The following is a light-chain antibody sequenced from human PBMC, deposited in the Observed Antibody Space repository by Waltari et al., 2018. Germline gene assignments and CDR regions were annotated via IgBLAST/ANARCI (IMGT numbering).Light chain of an antibody. Sequence: EIVLTQSPGTLSLSPGERATLACRARQTFSRSYLAWYQQQPGQAPRLLIYGASPRAAGCPDRFSGSGSGTDFTLTISRLEPEDFAVYCCQHYGTSPPLTVGGGTKVEIK. CDR1: QTFSRSY. V-gene: IGKV3-20*01. CDR2: GAS. J-gene: IGKJ4*01. CDR3: QHYGTSPPLT.